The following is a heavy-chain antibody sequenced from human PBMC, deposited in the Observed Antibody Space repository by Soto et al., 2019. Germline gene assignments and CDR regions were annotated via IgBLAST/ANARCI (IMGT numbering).Heavy chain of an antibody. CDR1: GFTFSNAW. D-gene: IGHD5-18*01. V-gene: IGHV3-15*01. CDR2: IKSKTDGRTT. CDR3: TTGYSYGRYDI. J-gene: IGHJ4*02. Sequence: EVQLVESGGGLVKPGGSLRLSCAASGFTFSNAWMSWVRQAPGKGLEWVGCIKSKTDGRTTDYAAPVKGRFSISRDDSKNTLYLQMNSLKTEDTAVYYCTTGYSYGRYDIWGQGTLVSVSS.